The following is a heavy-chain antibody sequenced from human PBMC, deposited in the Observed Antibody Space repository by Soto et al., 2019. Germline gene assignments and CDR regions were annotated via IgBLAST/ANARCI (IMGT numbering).Heavy chain of an antibody. V-gene: IGHV3-33*01. Sequence: PWGSLRLSCAASGFTFSSYGMHWVRQAPGKGLEWVALIWFDGSDKYYADSVKGRFTISRDNAKNSLYLQMNSLRDEDTAVYYCARDSPYCTNGVCYSEYYYGMDVWGQGTTVTVSS. CDR1: GFTFSSYG. J-gene: IGHJ6*02. CDR2: IWFDGSDK. CDR3: ARDSPYCTNGVCYSEYYYGMDV. D-gene: IGHD2-8*01.